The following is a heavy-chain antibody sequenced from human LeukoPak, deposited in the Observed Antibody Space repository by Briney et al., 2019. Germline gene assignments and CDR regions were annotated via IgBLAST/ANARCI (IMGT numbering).Heavy chain of an antibody. CDR2: INSDGSST. J-gene: IGHJ4*02. Sequence: GGSLRLSCAASEFTFSSYWMHWVRQAPGKGPVWVSRINSDGSSTNYADSVKGRFTISRDNAKNTLYLQMNSLRAEDTAVYYCASAIVTTRNAWDCWGQGALVTVSS. CDR3: ASAIVTTRNAWDC. D-gene: IGHD5-12*01. CDR1: EFTFSSYW. V-gene: IGHV3-74*01.